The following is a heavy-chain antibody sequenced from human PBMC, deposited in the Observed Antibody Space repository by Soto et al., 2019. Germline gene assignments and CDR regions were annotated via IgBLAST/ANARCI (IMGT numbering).Heavy chain of an antibody. CDR2: IIPISDTT. J-gene: IGHJ6*02. CDR3: ARSQGSSTSLEIYYYYYYGMDV. CDR1: GGTFSSYA. V-gene: IGHV1-69*01. D-gene: IGHD2-2*01. Sequence: QVQLVQSGAEVKKPGSSVKVSCKASGGTFSSYAISWVRQAPGQGLEWMGGIIPISDTTNYAQKFQGRVTITADESTSTAYMDLSSLRPEDTAVYYCARSQGSSTSLEIYYYYYYGMDVWSQGTTVTVSS.